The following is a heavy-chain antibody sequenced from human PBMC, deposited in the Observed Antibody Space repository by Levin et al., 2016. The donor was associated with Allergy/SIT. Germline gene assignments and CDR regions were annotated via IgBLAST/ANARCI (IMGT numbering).Heavy chain of an antibody. CDR2: IYYRGTT. D-gene: IGHD5-12*01. V-gene: IGHV4-31*03. Sequence: SETLSLTCSVSGDSVSSGAYYWNWIRQLPGKGLEWIGYIYYRGTTKYNSSLKSRLLISLDTSKNQFSLTLSSLTAADTAVYYCARSRQYSGYDFWFDPWGQGTLVTVSS. CDR1: GDSVSSGAYY. J-gene: IGHJ5*02. CDR3: ARSRQYSGYDFWFDP.